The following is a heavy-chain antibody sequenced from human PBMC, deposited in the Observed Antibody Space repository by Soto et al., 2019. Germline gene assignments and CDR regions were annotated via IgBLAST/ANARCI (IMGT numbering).Heavy chain of an antibody. D-gene: IGHD4-4*01. CDR3: ARNHRPTETFYYYYGMDV. CDR1: GVTFSSYA. V-gene: IGHV3-23*01. J-gene: IGHJ6*02. Sequence: VGSLRLSCTASGVTFSSYAMSWVRQAPGKGLEWVSDITASGVNTYYADSVKGRFTFSRDNSKKTLYLQMNNLRAEDTAIYYCARNHRPTETFYYYYGMDVWGPGTTVTV. CDR2: ITASGVNT.